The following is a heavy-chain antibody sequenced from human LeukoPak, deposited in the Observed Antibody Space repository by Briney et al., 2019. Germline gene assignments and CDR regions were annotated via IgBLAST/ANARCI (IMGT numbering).Heavy chain of an antibody. D-gene: IGHD3-3*01. CDR2: IYYSGST. Sequence: SETLSLTCTVSGGSISSYYWSWIRQPPGKGLEWIGYIYYSGSTNYNPSLKSRVTISVDTSKNQFSLKLSSVTAADTAVYYYARQIYYDFWSGYPPRGNYGMDVWGQGTTVTVSS. CDR1: GGSISSYY. CDR3: ARQIYYDFWSGYPPRGNYGMDV. V-gene: IGHV4-59*01. J-gene: IGHJ6*02.